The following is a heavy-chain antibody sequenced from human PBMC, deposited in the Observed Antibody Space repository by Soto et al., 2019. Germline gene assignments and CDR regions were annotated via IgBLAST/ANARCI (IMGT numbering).Heavy chain of an antibody. D-gene: IGHD3-22*01. CDR1: GGSVSSGSYY. V-gene: IGHV4-61*01. CDR2: IYYSGST. J-gene: IGHJ4*02. Sequence: SETLSLTCTVSGGSVSSGSYYWSWIRQPPGKGLEWIGYIYYSGSTNYNPSLKSRVTISVDTSKNQFSLKLSSVTAADTAVYYCARDSGNYYDSSGYTDFDYWGQGTLVTVSS. CDR3: ARDSGNYYDSSGYTDFDY.